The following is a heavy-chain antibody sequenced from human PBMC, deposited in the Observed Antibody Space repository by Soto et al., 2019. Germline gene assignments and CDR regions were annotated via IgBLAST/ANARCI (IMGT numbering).Heavy chain of an antibody. CDR3: ARDLPWIFGVVIFPPEDGMDV. CDR2: ISAYNGNT. CDR1: GYTFTSYG. J-gene: IGHJ6*02. V-gene: IGHV1-18*01. D-gene: IGHD3-3*01. Sequence: GASVKVSCKASGYTFTSYGISWVRQAPGQELEWVGWISAYNGNTNYAQKLQGRVTMTTDTSTTTAYMELRSLRSDDTAVYYCARDLPWIFGVVIFPPEDGMDVWGQGTTVTVSS.